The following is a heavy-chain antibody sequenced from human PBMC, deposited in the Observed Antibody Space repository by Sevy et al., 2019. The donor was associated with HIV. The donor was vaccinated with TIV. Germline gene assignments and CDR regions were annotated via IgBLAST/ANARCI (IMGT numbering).Heavy chain of an antibody. D-gene: IGHD3-10*01. J-gene: IGHJ4*02. CDR3: AKGTEFFDY. CDR1: GFTFSSYG. V-gene: IGHV3-30*18. Sequence: GGSLRLSCAASGFTFSSYGMHWVRQAPGKGLGGVAVISYDGSNKYYADSVKGRFTISRDNSKNTLYLQMNSLRAEDTAVYYCAKGTEFFDYWGQGTLVTVSS. CDR2: ISYDGSNK.